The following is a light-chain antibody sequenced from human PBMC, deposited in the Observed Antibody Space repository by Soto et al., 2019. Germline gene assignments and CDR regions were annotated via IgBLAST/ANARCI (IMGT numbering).Light chain of an antibody. CDR2: GAS. CDR3: QQYGSTPYT. CDR1: QSVSSSY. J-gene: IGKJ2*01. V-gene: IGKV3-20*01. Sequence: EIVLTQSPGTLSLSPGERATLSCRASQSVSSSYLAWYQQKPGQAPRLLIYGASRRATGIPDRFSGSGSGTEFTLTISRLEPEEIAVYYCQQYGSTPYTFGQGTKLEIK.